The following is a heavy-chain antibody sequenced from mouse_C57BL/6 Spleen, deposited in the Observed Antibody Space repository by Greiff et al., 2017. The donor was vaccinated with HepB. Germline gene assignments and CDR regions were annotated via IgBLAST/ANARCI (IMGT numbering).Heavy chain of an antibody. Sequence: EVQLVESGGGLVKPGGSLKLSCAASGFTFSSYAMSWVRQTPEKRLEWVATISDGGSYTYYPDNVKGRFTITRDNAKNNLYLQMSHLKSEDTAMYYCARDPFYYWGQGTTLTVSS. CDR1: GFTFSSYA. CDR3: ARDPFYY. J-gene: IGHJ2*01. V-gene: IGHV5-4*01. CDR2: ISDGGSYT.